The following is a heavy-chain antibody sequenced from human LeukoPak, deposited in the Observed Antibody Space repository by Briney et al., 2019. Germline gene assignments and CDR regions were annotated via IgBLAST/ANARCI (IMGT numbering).Heavy chain of an antibody. CDR2: INPNSGGT. D-gene: IGHD3-22*01. V-gene: IGHV1-2*02. J-gene: IGHJ6*02. CDR1: GYTFTGYY. CDR3: ARWVTMIVGHYGMDV. Sequence: ASVKVSCKASGYTFTGYYMHWVRQAPGPGLEWMRWINPNSGGTNYAQKFQGRVTMTRDTSISTAYMELSRLRSDDTAVYYCARWVTMIVGHYGMDVWGQGTTVTVSS.